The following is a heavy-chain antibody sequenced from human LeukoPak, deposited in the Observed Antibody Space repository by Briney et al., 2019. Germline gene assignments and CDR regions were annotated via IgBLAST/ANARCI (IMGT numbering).Heavy chain of an antibody. D-gene: IGHD6-19*01. CDR2: IYYSGST. V-gene: IGHV4-61*08. CDR1: GGSISSGDYY. Sequence: PSETLSLTCTVSGGSISSGDYYWSWIRQPPGKGLEWIGYIYYSGSTNYNPSLKSRVTISVDTSKNQFSLKLSSVTAADTAVYYCARYSIGGWYVDYWGQGTLVTVSS. CDR3: ARYSIGGWYVDY. J-gene: IGHJ4*02.